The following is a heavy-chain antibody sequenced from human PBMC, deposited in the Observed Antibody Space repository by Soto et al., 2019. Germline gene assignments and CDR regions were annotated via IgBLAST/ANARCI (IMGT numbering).Heavy chain of an antibody. CDR3: AREVGGWGNWFDP. D-gene: IGHD6-19*01. J-gene: IGHJ5*02. Sequence: EVQLVESGGGLIQPGGSLRLSCAASGFTVSSNYMSWVRQAPGKGLEWVSVIYSGGSTYYADSVKGRFTISRDNSKNTLYLQMNSLGAEDTAVYYCAREVGGWGNWFDPWGQGTLVTVSS. V-gene: IGHV3-53*01. CDR1: GFTVSSNY. CDR2: IYSGGST.